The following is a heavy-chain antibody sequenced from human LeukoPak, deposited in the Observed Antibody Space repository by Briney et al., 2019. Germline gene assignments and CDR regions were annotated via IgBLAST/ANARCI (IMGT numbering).Heavy chain of an antibody. CDR3: ARGFRYSSSWDY. J-gene: IGHJ4*02. CDR2: ISSSGSTI. CDR1: GFTFSSYE. Sequence: GGSLRLSCAASGFTFSSYEMNWVRQAPGKGLEWVSYISSSGSTIYYADSVKGRFTISRDNAKNSLYLQMNSLRAEDTAVYYCARGFRYSSSWDYWGQGTLVTVSS. D-gene: IGHD6-13*01. V-gene: IGHV3-48*03.